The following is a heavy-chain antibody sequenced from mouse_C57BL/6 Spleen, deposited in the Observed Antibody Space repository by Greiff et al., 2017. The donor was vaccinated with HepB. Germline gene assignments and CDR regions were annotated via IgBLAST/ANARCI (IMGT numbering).Heavy chain of an antibody. J-gene: IGHJ4*01. V-gene: IGHV1-15*01. CDR2: IDPETGGT. Sequence: VHLVESGAELVRPGASVTLSCKASGYTFTDYEMHWVKQTPGHGLEWIGAIDPETGGTAYNQKFKGKAILTADKSSSTAYMELRSLTSEDTAVYYSTRRGYPYYAMYYWGQGTSVTVSS. D-gene: IGHD3-1*01. CDR1: GYTFTDYE. CDR3: TRRGYPYYAMYY.